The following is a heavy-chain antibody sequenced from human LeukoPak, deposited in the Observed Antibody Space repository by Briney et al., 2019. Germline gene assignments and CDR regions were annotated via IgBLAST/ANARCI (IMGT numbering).Heavy chain of an antibody. D-gene: IGHD5-24*01. CDR1: GFTFSNYI. V-gene: IGHV3-21*01. CDR2: ISTGSRHI. CDR3: ARDLSGDGYNKFDY. J-gene: IGHJ4*02. Sequence: PGGSLRLSCAASGFTFSNYIMNWVRQAPGKGLELVSSISTGSRHIYYAASVKGRFTISRDDAKNSLYLQMNSLRAEGTAVYYCARDLSGDGYNKFDYWGQGTLVTVSS.